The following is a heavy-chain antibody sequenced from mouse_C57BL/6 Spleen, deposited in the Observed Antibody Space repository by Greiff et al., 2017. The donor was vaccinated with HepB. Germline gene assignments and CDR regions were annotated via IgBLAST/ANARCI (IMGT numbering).Heavy chain of an antibody. CDR2: IYPGDGDT. V-gene: IGHV1-82*01. CDR3: ARGAMDY. J-gene: IGHJ4*01. CDR1: GYAFSSSW. Sequence: VKVVESGPELVKPGASVKISCKASGYAFSSSWMNWVKQRPGKGLEWIGRIYPGDGDTNYNGKFKGKATLTEDKSSSTAYMQLSSLTSEDSAVYFCARGAMDYWGQGTSVTVSS.